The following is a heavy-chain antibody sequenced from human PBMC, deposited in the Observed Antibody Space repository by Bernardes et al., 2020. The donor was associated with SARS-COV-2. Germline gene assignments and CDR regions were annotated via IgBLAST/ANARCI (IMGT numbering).Heavy chain of an antibody. J-gene: IGHJ6*02. V-gene: IGHV3-33*01. Sequence: GGSLRLSCAASGFTFSSYGMHWVRQAPGKGLEWVAVIWYDGSNKYYADSVKGRFTISRDNSKNTLYLQMNSLRAEDTAVYYCARVGWLPYYYYGIEVWSQGTTVTVSS. CDR2: IWYDGSNK. CDR3: ARVGWLPYYYYGIEV. D-gene: IGHD3-3*01. CDR1: GFTFSSYG.